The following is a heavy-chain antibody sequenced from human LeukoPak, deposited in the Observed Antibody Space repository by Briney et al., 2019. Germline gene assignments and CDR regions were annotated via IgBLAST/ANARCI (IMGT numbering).Heavy chain of an antibody. CDR1: GYTLTELS. V-gene: IGHV1-24*01. Sequence: ASVKVSCKVSGYTLTELSMHWVRQAPGKGLEWMGGFDPEDGETIYAQKFQGRVTMTEDTSTDTAYMELSSLRSEDTAVYYCATPRLLYRDNWFDPWGQGTLVTVSS. D-gene: IGHD3-3*01. CDR2: FDPEDGET. CDR3: ATPRLLYRDNWFDP. J-gene: IGHJ5*02.